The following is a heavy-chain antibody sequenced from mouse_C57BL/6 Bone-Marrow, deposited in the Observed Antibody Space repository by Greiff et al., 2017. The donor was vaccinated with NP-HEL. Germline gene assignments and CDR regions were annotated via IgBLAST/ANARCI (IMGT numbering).Heavy chain of an antibody. J-gene: IGHJ4*01. V-gene: IGHV5-4*01. CDR2: ISDGGSYT. Sequence: EVQLQESGGGLVKPGGSLKLSCAASGFTFSSYAMSWVRQTPEKRLEWVATISDGGSYTYYPDNVKGRFTISRDNAKNNLYLQMSHLKSEDTAMYYCARDPTVVATYYYAMDYWGQGTSVTVSS. D-gene: IGHD1-1*01. CDR3: ARDPTVVATYYYAMDY. CDR1: GFTFSSYA.